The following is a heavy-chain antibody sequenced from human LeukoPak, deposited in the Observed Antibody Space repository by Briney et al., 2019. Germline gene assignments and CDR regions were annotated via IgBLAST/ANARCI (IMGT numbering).Heavy chain of an antibody. D-gene: IGHD2-21*02. CDR3: ARSDLTAIKFDY. J-gene: IGHJ4*02. CDR2: IYYSGST. V-gene: IGHV4-39*01. CDR1: GGSISSSGYY. Sequence: SETLSLTCTVSGGSISSSGYYWGWIRQPPGKGLEWIGSIYYSGSTYYNPSLKSRVTMSVDTSKNQFSLKLSSVTAADTAVYYCARSDLTAIKFDYWGQGTLVTVSS.